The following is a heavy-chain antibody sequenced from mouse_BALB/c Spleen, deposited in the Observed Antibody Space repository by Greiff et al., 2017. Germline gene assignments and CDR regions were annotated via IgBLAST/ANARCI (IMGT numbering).Heavy chain of an antibody. Sequence: QVQLKQSGAELVRPGSSVKISCKASGYAFSSYWMNWVKQRPGQGLEWIGQIYPGDGDTNYNGKFKGKATLTADKSSSTAYMQLSSLTSEDSAVYFCARSTMIIYWGQGTTLTVSS. CDR3: ARSTMIIY. CDR2: IYPGDGDT. CDR1: GYAFSSYW. J-gene: IGHJ2*01. D-gene: IGHD2-4*01. V-gene: IGHV1-80*01.